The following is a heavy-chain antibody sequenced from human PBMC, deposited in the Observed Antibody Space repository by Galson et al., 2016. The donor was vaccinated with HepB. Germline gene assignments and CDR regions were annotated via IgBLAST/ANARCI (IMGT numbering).Heavy chain of an antibody. V-gene: IGHV1-69*13. CDR2: IIPMFGTV. J-gene: IGHJ6*02. D-gene: IGHD2-15*01. CDR1: ADTLKNYI. Sequence: SVKVSCKASADTLKNYIVNWVRQAPGQGLEWVGGIIPMFGTVNSAQRFQGRVTISADESTRTVYLDLSRLTYEDTAVYYCARASPSRILDVWGQGTTVTVS. CDR3: ARASPSRILDV.